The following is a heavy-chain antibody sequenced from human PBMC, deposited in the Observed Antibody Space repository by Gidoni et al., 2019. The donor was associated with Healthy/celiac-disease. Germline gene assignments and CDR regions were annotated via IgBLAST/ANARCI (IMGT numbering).Heavy chain of an antibody. J-gene: IGHJ4*02. CDR1: GFPFRSYG. CDR2: IWYDGSNK. CDR3: AREETYYYDSSGYPYFDY. V-gene: IGHV3-33*01. Sequence: QVQLVESGGGVVQPGRSLRPSCAASGFPFRSYGMHWVRQAPGKGLEWVAVIWYDGSNKYYADSVKGRFTISRDNSKNTLYLQMNSLRAEDTAVYYCAREETYYYDSSGYPYFDYWGQGTLVTVSS. D-gene: IGHD3-22*01.